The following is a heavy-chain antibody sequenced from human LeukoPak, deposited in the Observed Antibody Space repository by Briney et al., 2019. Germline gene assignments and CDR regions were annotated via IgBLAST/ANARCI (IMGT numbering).Heavy chain of an antibody. CDR2: INQDQNEL. D-gene: IGHD3-10*01. J-gene: IGHJ5*02. CDR3: VRAHNPGGWFDP. V-gene: IGHV3-7*04. Sequence: GGSLRLSCAAHGFTFSSYWMTWVRQAPGKGLERVASINQDQNELQYVDSVRGRFTISIGNAKKSLYLQMNSLTAEDTSLYYCVRAHNPGGWFDPWGQGTLVTVSS. CDR1: GFTFSSYW.